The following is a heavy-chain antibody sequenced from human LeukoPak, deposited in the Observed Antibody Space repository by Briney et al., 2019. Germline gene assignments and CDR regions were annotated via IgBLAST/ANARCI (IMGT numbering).Heavy chain of an antibody. CDR1: GFTFSDTW. CDR3: ARSWFHAIDY. J-gene: IGHJ4*03. D-gene: IGHD2-2*01. Sequence: GGSLRLSCAASGFTFSDTWMHWVRQAPGEGLVWVSRIRSDGSDTRYAESVKGRFTISRDNAKNTLYLQMNSLRAEDTAVYYWARSWFHAIDYWGQGTLVTVSS. CDR2: IRSDGSDT. V-gene: IGHV3-74*01.